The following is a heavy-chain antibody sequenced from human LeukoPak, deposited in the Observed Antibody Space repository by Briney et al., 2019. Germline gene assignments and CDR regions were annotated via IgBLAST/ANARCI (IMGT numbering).Heavy chain of an antibody. CDR2: ISGSAHKI. V-gene: IGHV3-23*01. Sequence: GGSLRLSCVASGITFSNYAMSWVRQAPEKGLDWVSVISGSAHKIRYADSVKGRFTISRDNSENIVYLQMNNLRVEDTAVYYCAGRVTGYSSGYVHWGQGTLVTVSS. D-gene: IGHD5-18*01. CDR1: GITFSNYA. J-gene: IGHJ4*02. CDR3: AGRVTGYSSGYVH.